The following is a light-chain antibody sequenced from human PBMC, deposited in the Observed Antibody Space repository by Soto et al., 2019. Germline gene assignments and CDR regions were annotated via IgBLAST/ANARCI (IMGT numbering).Light chain of an antibody. CDR1: QTISSY. CDR2: ATS. CDR3: QQSYSSPWT. J-gene: IGKJ1*01. Sequence: DIQMTQSPSSLSASVGDRVTITCRASQTISSYLNWYQQKPGKAPKLLIYATSSLPSGVPSRFSGSGSGTDFTLTISSLQPEDFATYHCQQSYSSPWTFGQGTKVEIK. V-gene: IGKV1-39*01.